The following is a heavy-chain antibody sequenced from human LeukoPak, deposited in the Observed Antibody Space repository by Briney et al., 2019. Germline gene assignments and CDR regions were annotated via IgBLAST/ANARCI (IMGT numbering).Heavy chain of an antibody. CDR3: ARDLVSDCGADCPPGTLGY. CDR2: IKLDGDDK. Sequence: GGSLRLSCTGSGFKFGSYAMSWVRQAPGRGLEWVASIKLDGDDKDYVDSVKGRFTISRDNAKNSLYLQMNSLRVEDTAVYFCARDLVSDCGADCPPGTLGYWGQGALVTVSS. D-gene: IGHD2-21*01. CDR1: GFKFGSYA. V-gene: IGHV3-7*01. J-gene: IGHJ4*02.